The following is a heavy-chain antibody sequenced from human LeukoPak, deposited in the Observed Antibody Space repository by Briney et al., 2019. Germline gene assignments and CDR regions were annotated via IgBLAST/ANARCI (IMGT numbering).Heavy chain of an antibody. D-gene: IGHD6-19*01. CDR3: ARHARIAVAGLDY. CDR1: GGSMSSYY. J-gene: IGHJ4*02. Sequence: PSETLSLTCSVSGGSMSSYYWSWIRQTPGKGLEWMGYIYYSGSTSYNPSLKSRVTISVDTSKNQLSLKLTSVTAADTAVYYCARHARIAVAGLDYWGQGTLVTVSS. V-gene: IGHV4-59*08. CDR2: IYYSGST.